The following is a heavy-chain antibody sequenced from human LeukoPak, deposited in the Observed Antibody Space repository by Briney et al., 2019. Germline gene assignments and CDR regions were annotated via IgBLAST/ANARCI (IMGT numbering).Heavy chain of an antibody. D-gene: IGHD4-17*01. J-gene: IGHJ4*02. V-gene: IGHV4-39*07. CDR2: IYYSGST. Sequence: SETLSLTCTVSGGSISSNSYYWGWIRQSPGKGLEWVGTIYYSGSTYYSPSLKSRVTMSVDTSNNQFSLKLSSVTAADTAVYYCARGPTTVTRAFDYWGQGTLVTVSS. CDR3: ARGPTTVTRAFDY. CDR1: GGSISSNSYY.